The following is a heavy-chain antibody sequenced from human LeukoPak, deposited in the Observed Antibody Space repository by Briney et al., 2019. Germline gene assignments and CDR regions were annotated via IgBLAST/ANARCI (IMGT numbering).Heavy chain of an antibody. J-gene: IGHJ4*02. CDR2: INPNSGGT. V-gene: IGHV1-2*02. Sequence: SVKVSCKASGYTFTGYYMHWVRQAPGQGLEWMGWINPNSGGTNYAQKFQGRVTMTRDTSISTAYMELSRLRFDDTAVYYCARVGGPGYSSGWYGYWGQGTLVTVSS. D-gene: IGHD6-19*01. CDR3: ARVGGPGYSSGWYGY. CDR1: GYTFTGYY.